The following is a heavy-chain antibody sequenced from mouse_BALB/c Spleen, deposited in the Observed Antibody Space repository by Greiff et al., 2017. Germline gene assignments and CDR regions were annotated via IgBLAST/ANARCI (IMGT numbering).Heavy chain of an antibody. Sequence: SGGGLVKPGGSLKLSCAASGFTFSSYAMSWVRQSPEKRLEWVAEISSGGSYTYYPDTVTGRFTISRDNAKNTLYLEMSSLRSEDTAMYYCARVYYRYDCYAMDYWGQGTSVTVSS. CDR3: ARVYYRYDCYAMDY. D-gene: IGHD2-14*01. CDR1: GFTFSSYA. CDR2: ISSGGSYT. J-gene: IGHJ4*01. V-gene: IGHV5-9-4*01.